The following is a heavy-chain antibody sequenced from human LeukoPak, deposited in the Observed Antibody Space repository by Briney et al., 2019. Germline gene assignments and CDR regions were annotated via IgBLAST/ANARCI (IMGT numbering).Heavy chain of an antibody. D-gene: IGHD4-17*01. CDR3: ARDRLTTVTTFHFDY. J-gene: IGHJ4*02. CDR2: IWYDRTNK. CDR1: GFTLSSYG. Sequence: GRSLRLSCAASGFTLSSYGMHWVRQAPGKGLEWVAVIWYDRTNKYYADSVKGRFTISRDNSKNTLYLQMSSLRAEDTAVYYCARDRLTTVTTFHFDYWGQGTLVTVSS. V-gene: IGHV3-33*01.